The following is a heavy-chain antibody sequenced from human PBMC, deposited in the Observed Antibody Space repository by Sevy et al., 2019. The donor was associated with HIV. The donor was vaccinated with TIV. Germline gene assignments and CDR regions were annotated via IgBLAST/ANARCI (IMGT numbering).Heavy chain of an antibody. CDR2: IRYDGSNK. D-gene: IGHD6-19*01. V-gene: IGHV3-30*02. J-gene: IGHJ4*02. CDR3: AKPRVIAVANQFDY. CDR1: GFTFSSYG. Sequence: GGSLRLSCAASGFTFSSYGMHWVRQAPGKGLEWVAFIRYDGSNKYYADSVKGRFTISRDNSKNTLYLQMNSLRAEDTAVYYCAKPRVIAVANQFDYWGQGTLVTVS.